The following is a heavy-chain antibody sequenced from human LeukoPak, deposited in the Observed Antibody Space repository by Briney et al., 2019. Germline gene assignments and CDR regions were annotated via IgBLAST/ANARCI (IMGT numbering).Heavy chain of an antibody. Sequence: SETLSLTCTVSGGSIRSYYWSWIRQSPGKGLEWIGYIYYSGSTNYNPSLKGRVTISVDTSKNQFSLKLSSLTTADTAVYYCARPYSSGWYGAFDIWGQGTMVTVSS. CDR2: IYYSGST. CDR3: ARPYSSGWYGAFDI. D-gene: IGHD6-19*01. CDR1: GGSIRSYY. J-gene: IGHJ3*02. V-gene: IGHV4-59*01.